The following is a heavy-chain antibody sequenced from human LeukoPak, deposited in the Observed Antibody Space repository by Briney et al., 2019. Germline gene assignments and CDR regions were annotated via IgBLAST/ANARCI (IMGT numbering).Heavy chain of an antibody. CDR1: GFTLSSYE. CDR2: IISSGSTI. V-gene: IGHV3-48*03. Sequence: GGSLRLSCAPSGFTLSSYEMNWVRPAPGKGLEGVSYIISSGSTIYYADSVKDRFTISRYHVKNSLYLEMNLLSAEDTAVYYCARGSVDFDYWGQGTLVTASS. D-gene: IGHD2-15*01. J-gene: IGHJ4*02. CDR3: ARGSVDFDY.